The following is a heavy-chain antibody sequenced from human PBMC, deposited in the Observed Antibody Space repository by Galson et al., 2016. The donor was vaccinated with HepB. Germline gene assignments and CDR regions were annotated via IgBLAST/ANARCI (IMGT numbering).Heavy chain of an antibody. V-gene: IGHV1-69*13. J-gene: IGHJ3*02. CDR3: ARANIRWSDNSLSDAFDM. D-gene: IGHD3-3*01. Sequence: SVKVSCKASGGTFMNYAINWVRQAPGQGLEWMGRMIPVFGTANYAQKFQGRITITADESTITVYMELSSLRSEDTAVYYCARANIRWSDNSLSDAFDMWGQGTMVTVSS. CDR2: MIPVFGTA. CDR1: GGTFMNYA.